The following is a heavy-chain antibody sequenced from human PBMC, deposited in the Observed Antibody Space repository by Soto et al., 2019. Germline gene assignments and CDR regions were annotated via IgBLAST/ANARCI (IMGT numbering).Heavy chain of an antibody. D-gene: IGHD5-12*01. J-gene: IGHJ5*02. CDR1: GGSISSGGYS. Sequence: QLQLQESGSGLVKPSQTLSLTCAVSGGSISSGGYSWSWIRQPPGKGLEWIGYIYHSGSTYYNPSLKSRVTISVDRSKNQFSLKLSSVTAADTAVYYCVGSIVAFWFDPWGQGTLVTVSS. CDR3: VGSIVAFWFDP. CDR2: IYHSGST. V-gene: IGHV4-30-2*01.